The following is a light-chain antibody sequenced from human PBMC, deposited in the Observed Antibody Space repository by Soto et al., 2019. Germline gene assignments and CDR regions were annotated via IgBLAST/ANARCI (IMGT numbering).Light chain of an antibody. V-gene: IGLV2-11*01. CDR3: CSYVGSNTLYV. CDR2: DVT. CDR1: SSDFGDYDY. J-gene: IGLJ1*01. Sequence: QSALTQPRSVSGSPGQSLTISCSGSSSDFGDYDYVSWYQQHPGKAPTLLIYDVTKRPSGVPDRFSGSKSGDTASLTISGLQAGDEGNYYCCSYVGSNTLYVFGTGTKVTDL.